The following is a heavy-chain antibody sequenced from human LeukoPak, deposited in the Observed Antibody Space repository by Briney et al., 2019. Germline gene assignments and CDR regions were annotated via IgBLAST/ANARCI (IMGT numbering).Heavy chain of an antibody. J-gene: IGHJ4*02. Sequence: ASVKVSCKASGYTFTSYGISWVRQAPGQGLEWMGWISAYNGNTNYAQKLQGRVTMTTDTSTSTAYMELRSLRSDDTAVHYCAREDCSSTSCYTGIDYWGQGTLITVSS. D-gene: IGHD2-2*02. CDR1: GYTFTSYG. CDR2: ISAYNGNT. CDR3: AREDCSSTSCYTGIDY. V-gene: IGHV1-18*01.